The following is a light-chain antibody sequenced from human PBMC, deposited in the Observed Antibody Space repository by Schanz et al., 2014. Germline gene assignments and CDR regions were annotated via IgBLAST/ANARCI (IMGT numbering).Light chain of an antibody. CDR1: QSISSY. CDR3: QQYITYPTI. Sequence: DIQMTQSPSSLSASVGDRVTITCRASQSISSYLNWYQQKPGKAPKFLIYAASSLQSGVPSRFSGSGSGTDFTLTISSLQPDDFATYYCQQYITYPTIFGGGTKVEIK. CDR2: AAS. V-gene: IGKV1-39*01. J-gene: IGKJ4*01.